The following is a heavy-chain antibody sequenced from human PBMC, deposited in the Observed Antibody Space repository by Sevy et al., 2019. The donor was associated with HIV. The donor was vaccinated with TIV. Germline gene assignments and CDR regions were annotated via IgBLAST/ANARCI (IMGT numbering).Heavy chain of an antibody. V-gene: IGHV1-2*02. D-gene: IGHD2-21*02. J-gene: IGHJ5*02. CDR3: ATKGGGGDNTAYRPLGP. CDR2: INPKSGDT. CDR1: GYTFTDYY. Sequence: ASVKVSCKASGYTFTDYYIHWVRQAPGQGLEWMGWINPKSGDTKYALKFQGRVTVTRDTSISSAYMELSSLISDDTAVHYCATKGGGGDNTAYRPLGPWGQGTLVTVSS.